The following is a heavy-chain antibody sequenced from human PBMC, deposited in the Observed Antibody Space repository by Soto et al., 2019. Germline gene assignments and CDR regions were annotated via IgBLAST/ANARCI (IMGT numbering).Heavy chain of an antibody. J-gene: IGHJ3*02. CDR1: GFSFSNYA. Sequence: GGSLRLSCAASGFSFSNYAMNWVRQAPGKGLEWVSGINWNGGSTGYADSVKGRFTISRDNAKNSLYLQMNSLRAEDTALYYCAREGLGHDAFDIWGQGTMVTVSS. V-gene: IGHV3-20*04. CDR3: AREGLGHDAFDI. CDR2: INWNGGST.